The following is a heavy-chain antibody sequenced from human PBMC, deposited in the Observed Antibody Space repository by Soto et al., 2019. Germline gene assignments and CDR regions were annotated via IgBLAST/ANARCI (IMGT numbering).Heavy chain of an antibody. J-gene: IGHJ6*02. CDR3: ASQREKRGEAAAGPPKTYYYYYYGMDV. CDR2: IYPGDSDT. V-gene: IGHV5-51*01. Sequence: GESLKISCKGSGYSFTSYWIGWVRQMPGKGLEWMGIIYPGDSDTRYSPSFQGQVTISADKSISTAXXXXXXXXXSDTAMYYCASQREKRGEAAAGPPKTYYYYYYGMDVWGQGTTVTAP. D-gene: IGHD6-13*01. CDR1: GYSFTSYW.